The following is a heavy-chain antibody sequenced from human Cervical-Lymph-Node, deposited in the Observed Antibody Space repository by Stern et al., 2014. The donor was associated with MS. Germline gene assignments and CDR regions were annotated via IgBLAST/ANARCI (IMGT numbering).Heavy chain of an antibody. Sequence: QMQLVQSGAEVKKPGSSVRVSCKASGGTFSSYAISWVRQAPGQGLEWMGGVIHMFGTPKYAQKFQGRVTITADDSTSTAYMEVSSLRSEDTAVYYCASSVGELTPEAVWGQGTTVTVFS. J-gene: IGHJ6*02. D-gene: IGHD3-10*01. V-gene: IGHV1-69*01. CDR1: GGTFSSYA. CDR3: ASSVGELTPEAV. CDR2: VIHMFGTP.